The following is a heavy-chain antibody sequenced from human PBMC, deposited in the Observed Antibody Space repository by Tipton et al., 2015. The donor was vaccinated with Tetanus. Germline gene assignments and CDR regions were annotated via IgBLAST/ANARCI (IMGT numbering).Heavy chain of an antibody. Sequence: TLSLTCTVSGGSVSSGSYYWSWIRQPPGKGLEWIGYFFYSGSTNYNPSLKSRVAMAVGTSKNQFSLQLRSVTAADTAVYYCARGDGYHYYSHTDVWGRAPTVTVPS. V-gene: IGHV4-61*01. CDR3: ARGDGYHYYSHTDV. D-gene: IGHD5-24*01. CDR2: FFYSGST. J-gene: IGHJ6*04. CDR1: GGSVSSGSYY.